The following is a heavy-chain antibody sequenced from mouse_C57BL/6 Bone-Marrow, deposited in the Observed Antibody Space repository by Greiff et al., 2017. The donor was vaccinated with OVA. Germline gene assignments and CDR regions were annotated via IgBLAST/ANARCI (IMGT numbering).Heavy chain of an antibody. J-gene: IGHJ2*01. V-gene: IGHV1-55*01. D-gene: IGHD3-2*02. CDR3: ARRDRETAQVYFDY. CDR2: IYPGSGST. Sequence: VQLQQPGAELVKPGASVKMSCKASGYTFTSYRITWVKQRPGQGLEWIGDIYPGSGSTNYNEKFKSKATLTVDTSSSTAYMQLSSLTSEDSAVYYCARRDRETAQVYFDYWGQGTTLTVSS. CDR1: GYTFTSYR.